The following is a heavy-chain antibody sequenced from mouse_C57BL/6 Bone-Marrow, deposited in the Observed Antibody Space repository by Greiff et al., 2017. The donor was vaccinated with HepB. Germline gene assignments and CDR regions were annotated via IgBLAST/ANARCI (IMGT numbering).Heavy chain of an antibody. J-gene: IGHJ4*01. V-gene: IGHV1-26*01. CDR2: INPNNGGT. CDR3: ASQGSYAMDY. CDR1: GYTFTDYY. Sequence: EVQLQQSGPELVKPGASVKISCKASGYTFTDYYMNWVKQSHGKSLEWIGDINPNNGGTSYNQKFKGKATLTVDKSSSTAYMELRSLTSEDSAVYYCASQGSYAMDYWGQGTSVTVSS.